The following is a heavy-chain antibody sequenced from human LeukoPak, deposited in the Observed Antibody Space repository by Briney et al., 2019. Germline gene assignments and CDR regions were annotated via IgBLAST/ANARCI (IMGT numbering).Heavy chain of an antibody. CDR3: ARDRGSYYYYYMDV. J-gene: IGHJ6*03. Sequence: ASVKVSCKASGYTFTGYYMHWVRQAPGQGLEWMGWISAYNGNTNYAQKLQGRVTMTTDTSTSTAYMELRSLRSDDTAVYYCARDRGSYYYYYMDVWGKGTTVTISS. D-gene: IGHD3-16*01. CDR2: ISAYNGNT. CDR1: GYTFTGYY. V-gene: IGHV1-18*04.